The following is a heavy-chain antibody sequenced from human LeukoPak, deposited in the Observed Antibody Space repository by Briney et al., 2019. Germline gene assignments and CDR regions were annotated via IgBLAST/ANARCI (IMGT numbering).Heavy chain of an antibody. Sequence: SETLSLTCTVSGGSISSYYWSWIRQPPGKGLEWIGYIYYSGSTNYNPSLKSRVTISVDTSKNQFSLKLSSVTAADTAVYYCAGSGWSDTFDYWGQGTLVTVSS. J-gene: IGHJ4*02. D-gene: IGHD1-26*01. CDR2: IYYSGST. CDR1: GGSISSYY. V-gene: IGHV4-59*01. CDR3: AGSGWSDTFDY.